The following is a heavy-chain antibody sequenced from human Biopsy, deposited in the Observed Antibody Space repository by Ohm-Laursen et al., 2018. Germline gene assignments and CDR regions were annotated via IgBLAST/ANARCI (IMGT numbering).Heavy chain of an antibody. CDR3: ARQVDFWSGYVDY. CDR2: IYYSGNT. CDR1: GGSISDSTYH. V-gene: IGHV4-39*01. J-gene: IGHJ4*02. Sequence: SETLSLTCAVSGGSISDSTYHWGWIRQSPGKGLEWIGNIYYSGNTDYSPSLKSRVTISVDTSNNQFSLKLRSVTAADTAAYYCARQVDFWSGYVDYWGQGTLVAVSS. D-gene: IGHD3-3*01.